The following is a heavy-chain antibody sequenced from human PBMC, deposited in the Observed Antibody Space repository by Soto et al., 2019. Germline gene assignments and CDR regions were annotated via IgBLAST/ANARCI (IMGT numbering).Heavy chain of an antibody. J-gene: IGHJ5*01. CDR2: IYWDDDK. CDR1: GFSLTTSGVG. V-gene: IGHV2-5*02. CDR3: AHSRGEDWFDC. D-gene: IGHD3-16*01. Sequence: QITLKESGPTLVKSTQTLTLTCTFSGFSLTTSGVGVGWIRQTPRKALEWLALIYWDDDKRYSPSLKSRLTITKGTSKNHVVLMMTNMDRVDPATVFCAHSRGEDWFDCWGQGTLVTVS.